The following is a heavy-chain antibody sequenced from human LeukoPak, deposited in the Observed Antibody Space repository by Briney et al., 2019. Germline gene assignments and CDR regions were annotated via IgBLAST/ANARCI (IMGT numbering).Heavy chain of an antibody. V-gene: IGHV4-34*01. J-gene: IGHJ6*03. CDR2: INHSGST. CDR1: GGSFSGYY. D-gene: IGHD6-19*01. CDR3: ARGANIAVAGTPYYYYYYMDV. Sequence: SETLSLTCAVYGGSFSGYYWSWILQPPGKGLEWIGEINHSGSTNYNPSLKSRVTISVDTSKNQFSLKLSSVTAADTAVYYCARGANIAVAGTPYYYYYYMDVWGKGTTVTVSS.